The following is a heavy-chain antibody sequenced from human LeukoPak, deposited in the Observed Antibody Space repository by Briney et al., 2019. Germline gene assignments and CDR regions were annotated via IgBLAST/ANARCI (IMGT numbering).Heavy chain of an antibody. Sequence: PSETLSLTCAVSGGSIGSSNWWTWVRQPPGKGLEWIGEINHSGSTNYNPSLKSRVTISVDTSKKQFSLKLSSVTAADTAVYYCARNPIMITFGGVIGRRDDAFDIWGQGTMVTVSS. D-gene: IGHD3-16*02. V-gene: IGHV4-4*02. CDR3: ARNPIMITFGGVIGRRDDAFDI. CDR1: GGSIGSSNW. CDR2: INHSGST. J-gene: IGHJ3*02.